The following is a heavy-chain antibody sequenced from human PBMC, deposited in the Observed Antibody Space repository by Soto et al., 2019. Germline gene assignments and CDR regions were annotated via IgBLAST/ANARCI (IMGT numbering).Heavy chain of an antibody. CDR1: GGSFSGYY. J-gene: IGHJ6*02. Sequence: SETLSLTCAVYGGSFSGYYWSGIRHPQGKGLEWIGEINHSGSTNYNPSLKSRVTISVDTSKNQFSLKLSSVTAADTAVYYCVHGRPYSSHYAIAACGQGPTVT. CDR3: VHGRPYSSHYAIAA. CDR2: INHSGST. V-gene: IGHV4-34*01.